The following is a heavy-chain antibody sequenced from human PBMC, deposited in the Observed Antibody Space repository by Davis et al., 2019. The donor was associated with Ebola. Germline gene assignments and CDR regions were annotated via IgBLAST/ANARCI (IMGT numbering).Heavy chain of an antibody. J-gene: IGHJ3*02. CDR1: GGSISSYY. Sequence: SETLSLTSTVPGGSISSYYWSWIRQPPGKGLEWIGYIYYSGSTNYNPSLKSRVTISVDTSKNQFSLKLSSVTAADTAVYYCASLSPARGAFDIWGQGTMVTVSS. CDR2: IYYSGST. CDR3: ASLSPARGAFDI. V-gene: IGHV4-59*01.